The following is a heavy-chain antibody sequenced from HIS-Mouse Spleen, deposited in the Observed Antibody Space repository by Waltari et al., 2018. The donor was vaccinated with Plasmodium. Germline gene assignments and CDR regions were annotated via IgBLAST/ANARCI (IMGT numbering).Heavy chain of an antibody. CDR2: INHSGST. D-gene: IGHD3-16*01. Sequence: QVQLQQWGAGLLKPSETLSLTCAVYGGSFSGYYWSWLRQPPGKGLEWIGEINHSGSTNYNPSLKSRVTISVDTSKNQFSLKLSSVTAADTAVYYCARDPYYDYVGGTFDIWGQGTMVTVSS. CDR1: GGSFSGYY. J-gene: IGHJ3*02. V-gene: IGHV4-34*01. CDR3: ARDPYYDYVGGTFDI.